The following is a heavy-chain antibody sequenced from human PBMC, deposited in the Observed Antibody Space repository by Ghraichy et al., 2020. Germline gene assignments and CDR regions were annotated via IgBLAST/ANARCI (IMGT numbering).Heavy chain of an antibody. CDR2: IYSGGST. CDR1: GFTVSSNY. D-gene: IGHD4-17*01. V-gene: IGHV3-53*01. Sequence: LSLTCAASGFTVSSNYMSWVRQAPGKGLEWVSVIYSGGSTYYADSVKGRFTISRDNSKNTLYLQMNSLRAEDTAVYYCARVFRGYGDPYYYGMDVWGQGTTVTVSS. J-gene: IGHJ6*02. CDR3: ARVFRGYGDPYYYGMDV.